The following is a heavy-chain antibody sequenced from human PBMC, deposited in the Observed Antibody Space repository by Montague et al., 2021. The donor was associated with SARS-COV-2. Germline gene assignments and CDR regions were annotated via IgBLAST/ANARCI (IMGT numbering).Heavy chain of an antibody. Sequence: CAISGDSVWRNTAAWNWIRQSPSGGLEWLGRTNYRSKWTSDYATSVEGRISIDPDTSKNQFFLHLRSVTPEDTGVYYCVRDTGSVQAGFDAWGQGTLVTVSS. D-gene: IGHD1-1*01. J-gene: IGHJ4*02. CDR3: VRDTGSVQAGFDA. V-gene: IGHV6-1*01. CDR1: GDSVWRNTAA. CDR2: TNYRSKWTS.